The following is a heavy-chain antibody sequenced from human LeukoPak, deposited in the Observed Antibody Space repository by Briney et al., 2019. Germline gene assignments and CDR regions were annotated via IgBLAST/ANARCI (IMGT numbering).Heavy chain of an antibody. J-gene: IGHJ3*02. CDR3: ARSIHYDAFDI. CDR1: GFTFSSYE. Sequence: PGGSLRVSCAASGFTFSSYEMNWVRQAPGKGLEWVSYISTSVLTTYHADSVKGRFTISRDNAKNSLYLQMNSLRVEDTAVYYCARSIHYDAFDIWGQGTMVTVSS. CDR2: ISTSVLTT. V-gene: IGHV3-48*03.